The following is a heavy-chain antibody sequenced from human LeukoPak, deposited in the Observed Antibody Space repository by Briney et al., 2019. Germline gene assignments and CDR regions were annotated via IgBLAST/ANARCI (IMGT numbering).Heavy chain of an antibody. CDR1: GGSISSGGYY. Sequence: PSETLSLTCTVSGGSISSGGYYWSWIRQHPGKGLEWIGYIYYGGSTYYNPSLKSRVTISVDRSKNQLSLKLSSVTAADTAMYYCASGGYSYGFDYWGQGTLVTVSS. CDR2: IYYGGST. V-gene: IGHV4-31*03. D-gene: IGHD5-18*01. J-gene: IGHJ4*02. CDR3: ASGGYSYGFDY.